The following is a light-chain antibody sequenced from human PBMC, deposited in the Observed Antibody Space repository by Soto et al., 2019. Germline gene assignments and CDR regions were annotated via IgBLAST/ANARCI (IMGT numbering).Light chain of an antibody. CDR2: GVS. V-gene: IGKV3-20*01. Sequence: EIVLTQSPGTLSLSPGERATLSCRASQSVSSSYLAWYQQKPGQAPRLLIYGVSSRSTGIPDRFSGSESGTDFTLTISGLEPDDFAVYYCQQYGSSPPVTFGQGTRLEIK. CDR1: QSVSSSY. CDR3: QQYGSSPPVT. J-gene: IGKJ5*01.